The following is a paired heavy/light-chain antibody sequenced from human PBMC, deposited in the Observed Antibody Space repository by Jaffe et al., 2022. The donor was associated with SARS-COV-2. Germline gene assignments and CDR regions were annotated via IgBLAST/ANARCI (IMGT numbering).Light chain of an antibody. CDR3: QQYNTWLWT. Sequence: EIVMTQSPVTLSVSPGERATLSCRASQSVTNNLAWYQQRPGQAPRLLIYGASSRATGVPARFSGSGSGTEFTLTISSLQSEDFAVYFCQQYNTWLWTFGQGTKVEIK. CDR1: QSVTNN. V-gene: IGKV3-15*01. J-gene: IGKJ1*01. CDR2: GAS.
Heavy chain of an antibody. CDR3: ARPGFSYGYGY. CDR1: GASISDSNYR. V-gene: IGHV4-39*01. Sequence: QLQLQESGPGLVKPSETLSLTCTVSGASISDSNYRWGWIRQPPGKGLEWIGFIDFSGSTYYNPSLKSRVTISADTSKNQFSLKLSSVTAADTAVYYCARPGFSYGYGYWGQGALVAVSS. J-gene: IGHJ4*02. D-gene: IGHD5-18*01. CDR2: IDFSGST.